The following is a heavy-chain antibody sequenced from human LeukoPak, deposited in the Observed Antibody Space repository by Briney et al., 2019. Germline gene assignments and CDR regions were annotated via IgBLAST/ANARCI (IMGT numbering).Heavy chain of an antibody. V-gene: IGHV3-30-3*01. CDR2: ISYDGSNK. Sequence: PGGSLRLSCAASGFTFSSHAMHWVRQAPGKGLEWVAVISYDGSNKYYADSVKGRFTISRDNSKNTLYLQMNSLRAEDTAVYYCARGLGEGSTPNDYWGQGTLVTVSS. D-gene: IGHD3-16*01. CDR1: GFTFSSHA. J-gene: IGHJ4*02. CDR3: ARGLGEGSTPNDY.